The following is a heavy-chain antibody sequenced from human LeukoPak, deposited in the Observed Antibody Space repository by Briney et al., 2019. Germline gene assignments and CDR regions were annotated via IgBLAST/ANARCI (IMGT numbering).Heavy chain of an antibody. CDR3: ARRNLKYYFGSGRFFDY. V-gene: IGHV3-7*01. Sequence: GGSLRLSCVTSGSTFGTVWKSWVRQAPGKGLEWVGNIQPDGTQQYPVDSLRGRFSISRDNARNSLFLQMNSLRVEDTAVYYCARRNLKYYFGSGRFFDYWGQGTLVTVSS. CDR1: GSTFGTVW. D-gene: IGHD3-10*01. J-gene: IGHJ4*02. CDR2: IQPDGTQQ.